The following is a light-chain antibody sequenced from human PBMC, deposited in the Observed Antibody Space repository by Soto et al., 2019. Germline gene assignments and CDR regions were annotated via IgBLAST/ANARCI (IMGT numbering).Light chain of an antibody. Sequence: DIQMTQSPSTLSASVGDRVTITCRASQSISSWLAWYQQKPGTAPNLLIYKASTLPSGVPSRFSGSGSGTEFTLTISSLHSDDSATYYCHQYNDNWTFGQGTKVEIK. J-gene: IGKJ1*01. CDR3: HQYNDNWT. CDR1: QSISSW. V-gene: IGKV1-5*03. CDR2: KAS.